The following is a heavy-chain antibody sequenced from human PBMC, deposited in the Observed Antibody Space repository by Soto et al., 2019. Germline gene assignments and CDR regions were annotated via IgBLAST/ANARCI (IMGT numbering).Heavy chain of an antibody. CDR1: GFTFSGYA. J-gene: IGHJ4*02. Sequence: PGGSLRLSCAASGFTFSGYAMHWVRQAPGKGLEWVTVIIYDGSKKYYADSVKGRFTVSRDNSKNMLYLQMNSLRPEDTAVYYCARAHYGDYFDYWGQGTLVTVSS. CDR3: ARAHYGDYFDY. V-gene: IGHV3-30*04. CDR2: IIYDGSKK. D-gene: IGHD4-17*01.